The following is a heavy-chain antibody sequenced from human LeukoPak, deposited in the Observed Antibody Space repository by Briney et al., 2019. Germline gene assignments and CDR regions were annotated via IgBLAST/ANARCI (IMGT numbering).Heavy chain of an antibody. Sequence: SGPLSFTCAVSGVSISSCNSWSRICQSPGNGIEWIGEIYHSGSTNYNPSLKSRVTISVDKSKNQFSLKLSSVTAADTAVYYCARVSAAGTFDYWGQGTLVTVSS. CDR2: IYHSGST. CDR1: GVSISSCNS. J-gene: IGHJ4*02. V-gene: IGHV4-4*02. D-gene: IGHD6-13*01. CDR3: ARVSAAGTFDY.